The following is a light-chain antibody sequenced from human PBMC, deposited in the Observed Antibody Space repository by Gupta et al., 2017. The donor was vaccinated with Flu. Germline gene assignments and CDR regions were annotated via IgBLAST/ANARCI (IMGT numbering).Light chain of an antibody. CDR3: QHYGSSPS. CDR2: DAS. Sequence: EIVLTQSPGTLSLSPGERATLSCRASQSVSSSYLAWYQQKLGQAPRLLIYDASSRATGIPDRFSGSGSGTDFTLTITRLEPEDFAVYYCQHYGSSPSFGQGTKLEIK. CDR1: QSVSSSY. V-gene: IGKV3-20*01. J-gene: IGKJ2*03.